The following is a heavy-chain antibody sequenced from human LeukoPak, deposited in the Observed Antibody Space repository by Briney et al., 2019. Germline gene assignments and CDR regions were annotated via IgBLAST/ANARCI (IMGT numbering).Heavy chain of an antibody. J-gene: IGHJ3*02. CDR1: GGSISSYY. CDR2: IYYSGST. D-gene: IGHD1-26*01. V-gene: IGHV4-59*01. Sequence: PSETLSPTCTVSGGSISSYYWSWIRQPPGKGLEWIGYIYYSGSTNYNPSLKSRVTISVDTSKNQFSLKLSSVTAADTAVYYCARDFGGSYSDAFDIWGQGTMVTVSS. CDR3: ARDFGGSYSDAFDI.